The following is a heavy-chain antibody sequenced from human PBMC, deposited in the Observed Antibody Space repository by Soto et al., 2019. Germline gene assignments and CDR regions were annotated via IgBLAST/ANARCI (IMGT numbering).Heavy chain of an antibody. V-gene: IGHV1-18*01. J-gene: IGHJ4*02. D-gene: IGHD3-22*01. CDR1: GYTFTSYS. Sequence: ASVKVSCKYSGYTFTSYSINWVRQAPGQGLEWMGWISTYSENTKHAQKFQGRVTMTTDTSTSTAYMELKSLRSDDTAVYYCARDANSDSSGYYSDYWGQGTLVTVSS. CDR3: ARDANSDSSGYYSDY. CDR2: ISTYSENT.